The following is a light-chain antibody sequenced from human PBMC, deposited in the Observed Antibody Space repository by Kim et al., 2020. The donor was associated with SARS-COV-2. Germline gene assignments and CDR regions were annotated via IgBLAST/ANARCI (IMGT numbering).Light chain of an antibody. Sequence: SYELTQPPSVSVAPGKTARITCGGNNIGRKSVHWYQQMPGQAPVLVIYYDSDRPSGIPERFSGSNSGNTATLTISRVEAGDEADYYCQVRDSSSDYPRVFGGGTQLTVL. CDR1: NIGRKS. CDR2: YDS. J-gene: IGLJ2*01. V-gene: IGLV3-21*04. CDR3: QVRDSSSDYPRV.